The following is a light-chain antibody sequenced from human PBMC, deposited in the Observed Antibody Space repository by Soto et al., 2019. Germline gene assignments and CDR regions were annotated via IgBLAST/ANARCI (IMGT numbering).Light chain of an antibody. V-gene: IGKV3-20*01. CDR1: QSVRSTY. CDR3: QQYGNSLHT. J-gene: IGKJ2*01. Sequence: EIVLTQSPGTLSLSPGERAALSCRASQSVRSTYLAWYQQKPGQAPRLLISGTSTRAAGIPDKFSGSGSGTDFTLTISRLEPEDFALYYCQQYGNSLHTFGQGTKLEIK. CDR2: GTS.